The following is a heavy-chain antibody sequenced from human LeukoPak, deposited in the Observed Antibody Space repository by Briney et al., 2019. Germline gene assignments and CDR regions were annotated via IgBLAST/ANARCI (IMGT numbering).Heavy chain of an antibody. CDR2: ISNDGSNK. D-gene: IGHD3-10*01. CDR3: ARARDGSGTAAFDY. Sequence: PGGSLGLSCAASGFTFSSFPMHWVRQAPGKGLQWVAVISNDGSNKYYPDSLKGRFTISRDNSKNTLYLQMNSLRAEDTAVYYCARARDGSGTAAFDYWGQGTLLTVSS. V-gene: IGHV3-30*07. CDR1: GFTFSSFP. J-gene: IGHJ4*02.